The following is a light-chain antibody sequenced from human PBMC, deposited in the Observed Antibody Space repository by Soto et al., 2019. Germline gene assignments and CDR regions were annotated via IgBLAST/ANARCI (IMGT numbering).Light chain of an antibody. CDR2: DAS. J-gene: IGKJ1*01. Sequence: EIVLTQSPATLSLSPGERATLSCRASQSVSSYLAWYQQKPGQAPRLLIYDASNRATGIPDRFSGSGSGTDFTLTISRLEPEDFAVYYCQQYGSSGTFGQGTTVDIK. V-gene: IGKV3-20*01. CDR3: QQYGSSGT. CDR1: QSVSSY.